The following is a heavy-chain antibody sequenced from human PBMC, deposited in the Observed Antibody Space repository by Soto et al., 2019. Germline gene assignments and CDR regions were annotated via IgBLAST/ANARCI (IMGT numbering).Heavy chain of an antibody. V-gene: IGHV4-31*03. CDR3: ARGTLWFGELYGGYYFVY. CDR1: GGSISSGGYY. CDR2: IYYSGST. J-gene: IGHJ4*02. Sequence: SETLSLTFTVSGGSISSGGYYWSWIRQHPGKGLEWIGYIYYSGSTYYNPSLKSRVTISVDTSKNQFSLKLSSVTAADTAVYYCARGTLWFGELYGGYYFVYWGQGTLVTVSS. D-gene: IGHD3-10*01.